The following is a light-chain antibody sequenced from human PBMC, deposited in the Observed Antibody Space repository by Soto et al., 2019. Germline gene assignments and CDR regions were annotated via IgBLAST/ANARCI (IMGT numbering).Light chain of an antibody. CDR1: QYIHNY. CDR3: QQSNHYPWT. CDR2: EAA. J-gene: IGKJ1*01. Sequence: DIQMTQSPSTLSASVGDRVTITCRASQYIHNYLAWYQQKPGEAPKLLIYEAANLESGVPSRFSGSGTGTEFTLTISSLQPDDFATYHCQQSNHYPWTFGQGTRVEI. V-gene: IGKV1-5*03.